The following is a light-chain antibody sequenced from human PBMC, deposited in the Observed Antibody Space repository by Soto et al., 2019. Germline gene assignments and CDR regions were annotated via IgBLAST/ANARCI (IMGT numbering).Light chain of an antibody. CDR1: QSISSW. CDR2: KAS. V-gene: IGKV1-5*03. CDR3: QQYNDNWT. Sequence: ENQMTPSPSPPFASFRKKDPNTSRASQSISSWLAWYQQKPGTAPKLLIYKASTLQSGVPSRFSGSGSGTEFTLTISSLQPDDSATYYCQQYNDNWTFGQGTKVDIK. J-gene: IGKJ1*01.